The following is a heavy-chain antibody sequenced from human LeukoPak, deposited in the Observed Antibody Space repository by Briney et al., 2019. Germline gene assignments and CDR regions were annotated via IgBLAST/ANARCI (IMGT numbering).Heavy chain of an antibody. CDR3: AKDQKFSSSSDY. Sequence: PGGSLRLSCAASGLTFSTYWMHWVRQAPGKGLEWVAFIRYDGSNKYYADSVKGRFTISRDNSKNTLYLQMNSLRAEDTAVYYCAKDQKFSSSSDYWGQGTLVTVSS. V-gene: IGHV3-30*02. CDR1: GLTFSTYW. CDR2: IRYDGSNK. J-gene: IGHJ4*02. D-gene: IGHD6-6*01.